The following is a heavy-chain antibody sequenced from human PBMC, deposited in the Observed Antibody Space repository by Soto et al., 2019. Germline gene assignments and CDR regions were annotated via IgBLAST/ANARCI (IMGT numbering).Heavy chain of an antibody. CDR3: APNRPSMLAFDI. Sequence: PGGSLRLSCAAPGFTFSSYAMSWVRQAPGKGLEWVSAISGSGGSTYYADSVKGRFTISRDNSKNTLYLQMNSLRAEDTAVYYCAPNRPSMLAFDIWGQGTMVTVSS. CDR2: ISGSGGST. CDR1: GFTFSSYA. J-gene: IGHJ3*02. V-gene: IGHV3-23*01. D-gene: IGHD3-10*02.